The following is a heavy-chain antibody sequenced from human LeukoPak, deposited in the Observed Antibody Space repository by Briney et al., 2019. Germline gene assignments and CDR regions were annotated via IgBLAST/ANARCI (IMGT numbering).Heavy chain of an antibody. V-gene: IGHV3-21*01. CDR2: MSSRSMYI. CDR3: ARDRPTGASRLFVVQ. J-gene: IGHJ4*02. Sequence: GGSLRLSCAASGFTFSSYSMTWVRQAPGKGLEWVSSMSSRSMYIYYADSVRGRFTISRDNAKNSLYLRMNSLRAEDTAVYYCARDRPTGASRLFVVQWGEGTLVTVSS. D-gene: IGHD3-3*01. CDR1: GFTFSSYS.